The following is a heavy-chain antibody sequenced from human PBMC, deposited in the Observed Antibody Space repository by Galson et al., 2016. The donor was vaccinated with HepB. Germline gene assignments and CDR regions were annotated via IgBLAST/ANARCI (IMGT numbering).Heavy chain of an antibody. CDR1: GFSFSTSG. CDR2: ISGSRTYI. Sequence: SLRLSCAASGFSFSTSGMSWVRQTPGRGLEWVSSISGSRTYIYYADSVKGRFIISRDNAENSLYLHMNNLRAEDTGVYYCVRDVRSLWSAYSAQDAFDVWGQGTKVTVSS. J-gene: IGHJ3*01. V-gene: IGHV3-21*01. D-gene: IGHD3-3*01. CDR3: VRDVRSLWSAYSAQDAFDV.